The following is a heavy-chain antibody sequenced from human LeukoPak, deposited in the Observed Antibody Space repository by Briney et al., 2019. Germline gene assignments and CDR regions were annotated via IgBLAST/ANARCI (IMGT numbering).Heavy chain of an antibody. CDR2: MYSGGTT. D-gene: IGHD3-10*01. V-gene: IGHV4-59*01. Sequence: SETLSLTCTVSDGSINGYYWSWIRQPPGKGLDWPGYMYSGGTTNYSPSLKSRVTISEDTSKNQFSLKLSSVTAADTAVYYCARKYPYYYGGAFDIWGQGTMVTVSS. CDR1: DGSINGYY. J-gene: IGHJ3*02. CDR3: ARKYPYYYGGAFDI.